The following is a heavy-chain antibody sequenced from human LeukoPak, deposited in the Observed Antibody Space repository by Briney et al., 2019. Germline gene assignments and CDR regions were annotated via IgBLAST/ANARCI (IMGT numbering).Heavy chain of an antibody. J-gene: IGHJ4*02. D-gene: IGHD6-19*01. CDR3: AKNQGQWLVPVDY. V-gene: IGHV3-23*01. Sequence: QPGGSLRLSCAASGFTFSNYAMSWGRQAPGKGLEWVPSMSGSGGSTYQADSMKGRFTISSDNSKNTLYLQMNNLRAEDTALYYCAKNQGQWLVPVDYWGQGTLVTVSS. CDR2: MSGSGGST. CDR1: GFTFSNYA.